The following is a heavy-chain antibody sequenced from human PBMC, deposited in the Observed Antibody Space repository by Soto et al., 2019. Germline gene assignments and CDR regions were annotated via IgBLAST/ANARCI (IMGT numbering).Heavy chain of an antibody. Sequence: PGGSLRLSCAASGFAFRSYGMHWVRQTPGKGLEWVAVLGFDGGGLYYADSVKGRFTISRGNSKNTLDLQMDSLRVEDTALYYCAREPVGPDYAMDVWGQGTMVTVSS. CDR2: LGFDGGGL. CDR3: AREPVGPDYAMDV. V-gene: IGHV3-33*01. J-gene: IGHJ6*02. CDR1: GFAFRSYG. D-gene: IGHD1-26*01.